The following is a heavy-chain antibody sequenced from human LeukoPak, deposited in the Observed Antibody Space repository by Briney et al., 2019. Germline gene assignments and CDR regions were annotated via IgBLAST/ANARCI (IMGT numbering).Heavy chain of an antibody. CDR1: GASISTYY. CDR3: ARHYSITGGRLSTYWLDP. CDR2: IYYSGST. V-gene: IGHV4-59*08. D-gene: IGHD7-27*01. J-gene: IGHJ5*02. Sequence: SETLSLTCTVSGASISTYYWSWIRQPPGKGLEWIAYIYYSGSTNYNPSLKSRVTISVDTSKNQVSLKPSSVTAADTAVYYCARHYSITGGRLSTYWLDPWGQGTLVTVSS.